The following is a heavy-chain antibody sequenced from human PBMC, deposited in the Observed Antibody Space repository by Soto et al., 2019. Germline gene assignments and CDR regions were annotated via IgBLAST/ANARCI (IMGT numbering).Heavy chain of an antibody. CDR1: GVSGCSISSHY. CDR3: ARSDGRY. Sequence: PSETPSLTCTVSGVSGCSISSHYWSWIRQPPGKGLEWIGYIYYSGSTKYNPSLKSRVTISVDTSKNQFSLKLSSVTAADTAVYYCARSDGRYWGQGTLVTVSS. V-gene: IGHV4-59*11. J-gene: IGHJ4*02. CDR2: IYYSGST.